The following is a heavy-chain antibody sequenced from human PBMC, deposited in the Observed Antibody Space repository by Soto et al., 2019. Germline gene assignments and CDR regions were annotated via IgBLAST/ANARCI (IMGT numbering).Heavy chain of an antibody. D-gene: IGHD3-3*01. V-gene: IGHV3-23*01. CDR3: AKDRGGGFWSGYPSYYYYYGIDV. CDR1: GFTFSSYA. J-gene: IGHJ6*02. Sequence: GGSLRLSCAASGFTFSSYAMSWVRQAPGKGLEWVSAISGSGGSTYYADSVKGRFTISRDNSKNTLYLQMNSLRAEDTAVYYCAKDRGGGFWSGYPSYYYYYGIDVWGQGTTVTVSS. CDR2: ISGSGGST.